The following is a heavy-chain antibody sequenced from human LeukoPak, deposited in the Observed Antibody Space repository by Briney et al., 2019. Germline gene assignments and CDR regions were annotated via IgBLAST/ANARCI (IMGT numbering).Heavy chain of an antibody. CDR3: SGSTSWHLFDY. CDR1: GFTFGDYA. CDR2: IRSKAYGGTT. D-gene: IGHD2-2*01. V-gene: IGHV3-49*04. J-gene: IGHJ4*02. Sequence: GRSLRLSCTASGFTFGDYAMSWVRQAPGKGLEWVGFIRSKAYGGTTEYAASVKGRFTISRDDSKSIAYLQMNSLKTEDTAVYCCSGSTSWHLFDYWGQGTLVTVSS.